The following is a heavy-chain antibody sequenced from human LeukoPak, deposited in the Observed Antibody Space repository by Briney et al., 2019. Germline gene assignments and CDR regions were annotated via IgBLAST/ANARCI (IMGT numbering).Heavy chain of an antibody. Sequence: ASVKVSCKASGYTFTGYYMHWVRQAPGQGLEWMGWINPNSGNTGYAQKFQGRVTMTRNTSISTAYMELSSLRSEDTAVYYCARCFGDNYMDVWGKGTTVTISS. CDR3: ARCFGDNYMDV. J-gene: IGHJ6*03. CDR2: INPNSGNT. D-gene: IGHD3-10*01. V-gene: IGHV1-8*02. CDR1: GYTFTGYY.